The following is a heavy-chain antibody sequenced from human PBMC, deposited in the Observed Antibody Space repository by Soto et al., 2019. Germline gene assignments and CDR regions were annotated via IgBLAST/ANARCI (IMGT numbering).Heavy chain of an antibody. CDR3: ARAPITIFGVVSWFDP. CDR2: IYYSGST. Sequence: SETLSLTCTDSGGSISSYYWSWIRQPPGKGLEWIGYIYYSGSTNYNPSLKSRVTISVDTSKNQFSLKLSSVTAADTAVYYCARAPITIFGVVSWFDPWGQGTLVTVSS. D-gene: IGHD3-3*01. CDR1: GGSISSYY. J-gene: IGHJ5*02. V-gene: IGHV4-59*01.